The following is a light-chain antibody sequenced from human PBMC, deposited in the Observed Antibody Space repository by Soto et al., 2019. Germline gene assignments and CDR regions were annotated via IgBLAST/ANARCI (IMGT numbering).Light chain of an antibody. CDR3: MQSTQLPPT. CDR2: EVS. Sequence: EIVMTQTPLSLPVTPGGPASISRRSSQSRLDSDDGNTYLEWYMQKLGQSPQXXSYEVSTRVSGVPDRFSGSGSGTEFTLEISRVQTDDVAIYYCMQSTQLPPTFGQGTRLEIK. J-gene: IGKJ5*01. V-gene: IGKV2-40*01. CDR1: QSRLDSDDGNTY.